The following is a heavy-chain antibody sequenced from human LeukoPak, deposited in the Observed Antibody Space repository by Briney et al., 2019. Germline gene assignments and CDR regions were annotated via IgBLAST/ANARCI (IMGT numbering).Heavy chain of an antibody. Sequence: GGSLRLSCAASGFTFSSHAMSWVRQAPGKGLEWVSAISGSGVSTYYADSVKGRFTISRDNSKNTLYLQMNSLRDEDTAVYYCAKYSSSWYYFDYWGQGTLVTVSS. CDR2: ISGSGVST. V-gene: IGHV3-23*01. J-gene: IGHJ4*02. CDR1: GFTFSSHA. D-gene: IGHD6-13*01. CDR3: AKYSSSWYYFDY.